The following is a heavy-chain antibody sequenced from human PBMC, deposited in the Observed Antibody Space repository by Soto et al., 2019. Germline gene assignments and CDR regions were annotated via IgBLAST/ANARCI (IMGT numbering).Heavy chain of an antibody. CDR3: ARGTGYYYDSSGYQNRGTMNWFDP. J-gene: IGHJ5*02. D-gene: IGHD3-22*01. CDR1: GGSFSGYY. Sequence: SETLSLTCAVYGGSFSGYYWSWIRQPPGKGLEWIGEINHSGSTNYNPSLKSRVTISVDTSKNQFSLKLSSATAADTAVYYCARGTGYYYDSSGYQNRGTMNWFDPWGQGTLVTVSS. V-gene: IGHV4-34*01. CDR2: INHSGST.